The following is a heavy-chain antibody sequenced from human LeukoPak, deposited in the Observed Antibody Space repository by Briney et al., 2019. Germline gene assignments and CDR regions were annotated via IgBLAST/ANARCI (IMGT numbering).Heavy chain of an antibody. V-gene: IGHV4-59*08. CDR3: ARPHMVQGVMGWFDP. D-gene: IGHD3-10*01. CDR2: IYYSGST. J-gene: IGHJ5*02. CDR1: GGSISSYY. Sequence: SETLSLTCTVSGGSISSYYWSWIRQPPGKGLEWIGYIYYSGSTNYNPSLKSRVTISVDTSTNQFSLKLSSVTAADTAVYYCARPHMVQGVMGWFDPWGQGTLVTVSS.